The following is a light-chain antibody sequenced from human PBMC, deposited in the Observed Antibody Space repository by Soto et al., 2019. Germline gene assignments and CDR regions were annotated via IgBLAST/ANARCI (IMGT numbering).Light chain of an antibody. CDR3: QQYNAWPPGYT. J-gene: IGKJ2*01. V-gene: IGKV3-15*01. Sequence: EIVMTQSPATLSVSPGERATLYCRASQSVSSNLGWYQHKPGRAPRLLIYGASTRATGIPSRFSGSGSGTDFTLTISGLQSEDFAVYYCQQYNAWPPGYTFGQGTKVEIK. CDR1: QSVSSN. CDR2: GAS.